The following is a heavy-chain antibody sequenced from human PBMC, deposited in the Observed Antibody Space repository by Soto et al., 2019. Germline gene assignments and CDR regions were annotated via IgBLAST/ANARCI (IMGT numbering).Heavy chain of an antibody. CDR3: ARIQYSSSSVYYYYGMDV. CDR1: GFSLSNARMG. J-gene: IGHJ6*02. V-gene: IGHV2-26*01. Sequence: SGPTLVNPTETLTLTCTVSGFSLSNARMGVSWIRQPPGKALEWLAHIFSNDEKSYSTSLKSRLTISKDTSKSQVVLTMTNMDPVDTATYYCARIQYSSSSVYYYYGMDVWGQGTTVTVSS. CDR2: IFSNDEK. D-gene: IGHD6-6*01.